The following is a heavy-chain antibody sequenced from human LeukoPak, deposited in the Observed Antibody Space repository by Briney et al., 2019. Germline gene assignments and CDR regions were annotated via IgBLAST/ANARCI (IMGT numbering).Heavy chain of an antibody. D-gene: IGHD2-2*01. CDR1: GFTFDDYA. CDR3: ASRYCSSTSCYFDY. V-gene: IGHV3-9*01. Sequence: GGSLRLSCAASGFTFDDYAMHWVRQAPGKGLEWVSGISWNSGSIGYADSVKGRFTISRDNAKNSLYLQMNSLGAEDTALYYCASRYCSSTSCYFDYWGQGTLVTVSS. J-gene: IGHJ4*02. CDR2: ISWNSGSI.